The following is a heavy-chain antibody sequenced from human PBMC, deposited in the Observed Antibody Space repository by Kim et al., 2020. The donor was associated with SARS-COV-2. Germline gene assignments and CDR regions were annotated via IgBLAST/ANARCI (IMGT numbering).Heavy chain of an antibody. CDR3: AKELGGDCLSCGSADY. J-gene: IGHJ4*01. Sequence: GGSLRLSCVGSGFLFNSYVMHWVRQAPGKGLEWISLISASSGTKYYADSVKGRFTISRANSQNTLFLQMDSLRDEDTAVYYCAKELGGDCLSCGSADYWG. CDR1: GFLFNSYV. D-gene: IGHD2-21*01. CDR2: ISASSGTK. V-gene: IGHV3-23*01.